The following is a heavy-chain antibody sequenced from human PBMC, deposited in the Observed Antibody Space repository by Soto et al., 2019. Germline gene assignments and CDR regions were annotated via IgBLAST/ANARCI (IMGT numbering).Heavy chain of an antibody. CDR3: VRGGILEANRPYYYYGLDV. D-gene: IGHD1-1*01. Sequence: ASVKVSCKVFGYTFSTYGLSWVRQAPGQGLEWMGWVSPYNGNTYYAPGLQGRVTMTTDTSTNTAYMSLRSLRSDDTAIYYCVRGGILEANRPYYYYGLDVWGQGTPVTVSS. CDR2: VSPYNGNT. CDR1: GYTFSTYG. V-gene: IGHV1-18*01. J-gene: IGHJ6*02.